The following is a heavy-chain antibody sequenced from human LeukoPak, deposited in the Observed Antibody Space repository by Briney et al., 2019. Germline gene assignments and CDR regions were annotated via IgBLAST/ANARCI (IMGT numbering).Heavy chain of an antibody. V-gene: IGHV3-30*02. CDR3: AKSGGPRYYYDSSGYYYSWFDP. D-gene: IGHD3-22*01. J-gene: IGHJ5*02. CDR1: GFTFSSYG. Sequence: PGGSLRLSCAASGFTFSSYGMHWVRQAPGKGLEWVAFIRYDGSNKYYADSVKGRFTISRDNSKDKLYLQMNSLRAEDTAVYYCAKSGGPRYYYDSSGYYYSWFDPWGQGTLVTVSS. CDR2: IRYDGSNK.